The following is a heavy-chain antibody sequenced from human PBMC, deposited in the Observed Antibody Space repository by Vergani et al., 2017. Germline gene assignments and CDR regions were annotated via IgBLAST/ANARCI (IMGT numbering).Heavy chain of an antibody. V-gene: IGHV4-39*01. J-gene: IGHJ2*01. D-gene: IGHD3-16*01. Sequence: QLQLQESGPGLVKPSETLSLICTVSGGSINPSSSFWGWIRHSPGKGLEWIGSINYVGRTYYIPSLQSRATLFVDTSKNQFSLNLTSVTAADTAVYYCARGGGDNWYFDLWGRGTLVTVSS. CDR3: ARGGGDNWYFDL. CDR2: INYVGRT. CDR1: GGSINPSSSF.